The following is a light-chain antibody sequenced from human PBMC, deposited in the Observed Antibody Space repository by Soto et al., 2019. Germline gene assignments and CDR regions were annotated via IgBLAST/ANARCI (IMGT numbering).Light chain of an antibody. V-gene: IGKV1-5*01. CDR2: DAS. CDR3: QQYNSFSLIT. CDR1: QSISRW. Sequence: DIQMTQSPSTLSASVGDRVTITCRASQSISRWLAWYQQKPGKAPKILISDASILENGVPSRFSGTGSGTEFTLTITNVQPDDFATYFCQQYNSFSLITFGQGTRLEIK. J-gene: IGKJ5*01.